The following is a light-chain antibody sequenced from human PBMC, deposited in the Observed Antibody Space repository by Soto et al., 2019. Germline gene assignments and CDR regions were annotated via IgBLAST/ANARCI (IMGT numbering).Light chain of an antibody. Sequence: QSVLTQPPSVSEAPGQRVTISCTGSSSNIGAGYEAHWYQQVPGTAPKLLIYDNNNRPSGVPDRFSGSKSGTSASLAITGPQAEDEAEYYCQSYDSSLSGYVFGTGTKVTVL. CDR2: DNN. J-gene: IGLJ1*01. CDR3: QSYDSSLSGYV. CDR1: SSNIGAGYE. V-gene: IGLV1-40*01.